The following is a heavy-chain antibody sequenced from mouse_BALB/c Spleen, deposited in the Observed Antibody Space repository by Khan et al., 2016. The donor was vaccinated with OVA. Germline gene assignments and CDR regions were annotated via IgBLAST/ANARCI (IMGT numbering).Heavy chain of an antibody. D-gene: IGHD2-3*01. CDR2: ISTYSGNT. CDR1: GYTFTDDA. J-gene: IGHJ2*01. V-gene: IGHV1S137*01. CDR3: PRPAYDGYYDY. Sequence: QVQLQQSGPELVRPGVSVKISCKGSGYTFTDDAMHWVKQSHAKSLEWIGLISTYSGNTNYKQKFKGKATMTVDTSSSTAYMELARLNAEATANYSCPRPAYDGYYDYWGQGTTLTVSS.